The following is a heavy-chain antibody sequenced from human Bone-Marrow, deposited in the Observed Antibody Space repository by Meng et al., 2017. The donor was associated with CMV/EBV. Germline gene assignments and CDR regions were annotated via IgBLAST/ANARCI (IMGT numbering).Heavy chain of an antibody. V-gene: IGHV4-39*07. D-gene: IGHD2-2*01. J-gene: IGHJ6*02. Sequence: SETLSLTCTVSGGSISSSSYYWGWIRQPPGKGLEWIGSIYYSGSTYYNPSLKSRVTISVDTSKNQFSLKLSSVTAADTAVYYCARDEPVPAAMSPVYYYYGMDVWGQGTTVTVSS. CDR2: IYYSGST. CDR1: GGSISSSSYY. CDR3: ARDEPVPAAMSPVYYYYGMDV.